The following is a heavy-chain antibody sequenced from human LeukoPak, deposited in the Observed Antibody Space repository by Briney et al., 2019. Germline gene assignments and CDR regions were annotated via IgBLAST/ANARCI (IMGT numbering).Heavy chain of an antibody. J-gene: IGHJ3*02. CDR2: IGTAGDT. CDR1: GFTFSSYD. V-gene: IGHV3-13*01. Sequence: PGGSLRLSCAASGFTFSSYDMHWVRQATGKGLEWVSAIGTAGDTYYPGSVKGRFTISRENAKNSLYLQMNSLRAGDTAVYYCARRRGGSYEGAFDIWGQGTMVTVSS. D-gene: IGHD1-26*01. CDR3: ARRRGGSYEGAFDI.